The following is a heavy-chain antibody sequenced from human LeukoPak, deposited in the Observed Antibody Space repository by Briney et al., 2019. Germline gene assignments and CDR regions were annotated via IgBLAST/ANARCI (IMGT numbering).Heavy chain of an antibody. V-gene: IGHV3-21*01. CDR1: GFTFNIYT. D-gene: IGHD3-22*01. CDR2: ISVNSDYI. Sequence: PGGSLRLSCAGSGFTFNIYTMNWVRQAPGKGLEWVSSISVNSDYIYYADSLKGRFTISRDNAYNSLYLQMNSLRPEDTAVYYCARDLGEWLLPVFGYWGQGTLVTVSS. CDR3: ARDLGEWLLPVFGY. J-gene: IGHJ4*02.